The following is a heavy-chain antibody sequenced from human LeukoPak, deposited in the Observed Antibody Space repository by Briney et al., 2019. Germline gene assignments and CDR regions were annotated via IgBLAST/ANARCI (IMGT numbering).Heavy chain of an antibody. CDR2: INPNSGDT. D-gene: IGHD4-17*01. Sequence: ASVTVSCKASGYTFTGYYIHWVRQAPGKGLEGMGWINPNSGDTNYAQKFQGRVTLTRDTSTSTAYMELSSLRSDDTAVYYCTNTPLTTVTRFDYWGQGTLVTVSS. J-gene: IGHJ4*02. CDR1: GYTFTGYY. CDR3: TNTPLTTVTRFDY. V-gene: IGHV1-2*02.